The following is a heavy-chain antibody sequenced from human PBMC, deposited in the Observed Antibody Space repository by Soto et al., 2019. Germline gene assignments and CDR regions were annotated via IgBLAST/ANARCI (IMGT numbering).Heavy chain of an antibody. Sequence: LPSDASGFTFIDHAMRRIRKKPGKGLEWVSSISRSSTYIYYADSVKGRFTISRDSARNSLNLQMNSLRAEDTAVYYCARNRLWELESSVGLMEVWGKGTTVTVSS. D-gene: IGHD1-1*01. V-gene: IGHV3-21*01. J-gene: IGHJ6*04. CDR3: ARNRLWELESSVGLMEV. CDR1: GFTFIDHA. CDR2: ISRSSTYI.